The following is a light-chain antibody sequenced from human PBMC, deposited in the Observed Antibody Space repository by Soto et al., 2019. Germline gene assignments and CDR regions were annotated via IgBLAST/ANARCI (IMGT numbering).Light chain of an antibody. V-gene: IGKV3-20*01. Sequence: EIVLTQSPGTLSLSPGERATLSCRASQSVSTFYLAWYQQKPGQAPRLLIYGASSRATGIPDRFSGSGSGTDITLTISRLEPEDLAVYYCQQYGTSPRTFGQGTKVEVK. CDR3: QQYGTSPRT. CDR2: GAS. J-gene: IGKJ1*01. CDR1: QSVSTFY.